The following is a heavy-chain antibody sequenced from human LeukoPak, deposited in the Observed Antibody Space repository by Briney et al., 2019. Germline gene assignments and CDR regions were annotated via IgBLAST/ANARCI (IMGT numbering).Heavy chain of an antibody. Sequence: PGGSLRLSCAASGFTFSIYWMNWVRQAPGKGLEWVANIKQDGSEKYYVDSVKGRFTISRDNAKDSLYLQMNSLRAEDTAVYYCANSDSSGYYDYWGQGTLVTVSS. CDR3: ANSDSSGYYDY. V-gene: IGHV3-7*01. J-gene: IGHJ4*02. D-gene: IGHD3-22*01. CDR1: GFTFSIYW. CDR2: IKQDGSEK.